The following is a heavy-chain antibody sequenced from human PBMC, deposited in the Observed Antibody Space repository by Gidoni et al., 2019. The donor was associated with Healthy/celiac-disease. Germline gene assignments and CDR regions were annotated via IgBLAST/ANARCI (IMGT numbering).Heavy chain of an antibody. D-gene: IGHD6-13*01. CDR2: ISSSGSTI. CDR3: ARVGSPIAAAGQGDFQH. V-gene: IGHV3-48*03. Sequence: EVQLVESGGGLVQPGGSLRLSCAASGFPFSSYEMNWVRQAPGKGLEWVSYISSSGSTIYYADSVKGRFTISRDNAKNSLYLQMNSLRAEDTAVYYCARVGSPIAAAGQGDFQHWGQGTLVTVSS. CDR1: GFPFSSYE. J-gene: IGHJ1*01.